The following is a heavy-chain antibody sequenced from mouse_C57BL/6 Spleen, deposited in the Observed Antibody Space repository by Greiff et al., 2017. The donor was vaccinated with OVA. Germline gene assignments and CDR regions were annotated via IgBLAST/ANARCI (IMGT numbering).Heavy chain of an antibody. D-gene: IGHD2-5*01. CDR3: ARYSKGHYYAMDY. V-gene: IGHV1-39*01. CDR2: INPNYGTT. J-gene: IGHJ4*01. CDR1: GYSFTDYN. Sequence: VHVKQSGPELVKPGASVKISCKASGYSFTDYNMNWVKQSNGKSLEWIGVINPNYGTTSYNRKFKGKATLTVDQSSSTAYMQLNSLTSEDSAVYYCARYSKGHYYAMDYWGQGTSVTVSS.